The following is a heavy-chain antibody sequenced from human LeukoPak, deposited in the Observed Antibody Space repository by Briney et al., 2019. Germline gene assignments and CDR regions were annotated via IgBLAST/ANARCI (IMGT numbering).Heavy chain of an antibody. J-gene: IGHJ4*02. CDR1: GFTFTNNW. Sequence: PGGSLRLSCAASGFTFTNNWMNWVRQSPGKGLEWVAHINQDGSAKRYVDSVKGRFTISRDNAQNSLYLQMDNLRAEDTAVYYCARDVSRTFDYWGQGTLVTVSS. CDR3: ARDVSRTFDY. CDR2: INQDGSAK. V-gene: IGHV3-7*01. D-gene: IGHD2/OR15-2a*01.